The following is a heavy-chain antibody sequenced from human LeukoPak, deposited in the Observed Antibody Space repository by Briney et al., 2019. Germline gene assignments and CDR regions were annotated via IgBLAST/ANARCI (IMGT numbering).Heavy chain of an antibody. CDR2: INAGNGNT. CDR1: GYTFTSYA. CDR3: ARGEDCSGGGCYSEYFQH. Sequence: GASVKVSCKASGYTFTSYAMHWVRQAPGQRLEWMGWINAGNGNTKYSQKFQGRVTITRDTSASKAYMELSSLRSEDTAVYYCARGEDCSGGGCYSEYFQHWGQGTLVTVSS. V-gene: IGHV1-3*01. J-gene: IGHJ1*01. D-gene: IGHD2-15*01.